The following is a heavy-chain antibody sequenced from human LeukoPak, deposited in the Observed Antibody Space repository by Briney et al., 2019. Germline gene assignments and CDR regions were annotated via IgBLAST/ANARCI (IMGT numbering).Heavy chain of an antibody. Sequence: PGGSLTLSCAASGFRFDDHGMSWVRQAPGKGLDWVSGISWNSGSIGYADSVKGRFTISRDNAKNSLYLQMNSLRAEDMALYYCAKSHDSSGYPFDYWGQGTLVTVSS. CDR2: ISWNSGSI. V-gene: IGHV3-9*03. D-gene: IGHD3-22*01. J-gene: IGHJ4*02. CDR3: AKSHDSSGYPFDY. CDR1: GFRFDDHG.